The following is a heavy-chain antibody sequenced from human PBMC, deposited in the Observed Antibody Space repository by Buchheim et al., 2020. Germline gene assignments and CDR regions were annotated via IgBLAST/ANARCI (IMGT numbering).Heavy chain of an antibody. J-gene: IGHJ6*02. Sequence: EVQLVESGGGLVQPGGSLRLSCAASGFTVSSNYISWVRQAPGKGLEWVSVIYSAGSTYYADSVKGRFTISRDNSKNTLYLQMNSLRAEDTAVYYCARDYCSSTSCYYGMDVWGQGTT. V-gene: IGHV3-66*01. CDR2: IYSAGST. CDR3: ARDYCSSTSCYYGMDV. CDR1: GFTVSSNY. D-gene: IGHD2-2*01.